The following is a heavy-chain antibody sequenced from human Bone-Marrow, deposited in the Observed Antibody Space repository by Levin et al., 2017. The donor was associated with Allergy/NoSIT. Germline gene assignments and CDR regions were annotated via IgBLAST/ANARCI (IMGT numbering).Heavy chain of an antibody. J-gene: IGHJ4*02. CDR2: IYYTGTT. V-gene: IGHV4-39*01. CDR3: ARAVLLWFGNLYYFDQ. Sequence: PSETLSLTCTVSGGSISSTDHLWGWIRQTPGKGLEWIGNIYYTGTTYSNPSLRSRITIAVDTSKNQFSLNVTSVTAADAALYFCARAVLLWFGNLYYFDQWGQGTLVTVSS. D-gene: IGHD3-10*01. CDR1: GGSISSTDHL.